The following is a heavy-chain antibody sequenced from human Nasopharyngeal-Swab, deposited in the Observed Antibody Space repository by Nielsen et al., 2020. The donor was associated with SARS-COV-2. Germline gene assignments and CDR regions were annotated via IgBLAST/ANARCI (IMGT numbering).Heavy chain of an antibody. CDR3: ARGLWQSSSSWTYYYYYMDV. CDR1: GGSFSGYY. CDR2: IYYSGST. D-gene: IGHD6-6*01. Sequence: SETLSLTCAVYGGSFSGYYWSWIRQPPGKGLEWVGYIYYSGSTNYNPSLKSRVTISVDTSKNQFSLKLSSVTAADTAVYYCARGLWQSSSSWTYYYYYMDVWGKGTTVTVSS. J-gene: IGHJ6*03. V-gene: IGHV4-59*01.